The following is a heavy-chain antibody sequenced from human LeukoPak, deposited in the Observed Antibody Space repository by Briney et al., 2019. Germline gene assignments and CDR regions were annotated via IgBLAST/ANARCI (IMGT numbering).Heavy chain of an antibody. Sequence: SETLSLTCTVSGGSISSYDWSWIRQPPGKGLEWIGYTYYSGSTNYNPALKSRVTISVDTSKNQFSLKLSSLTAADTAVYYCARVSCSGGSCYRVDYWGQGTLVTVSS. CDR2: TYYSGST. D-gene: IGHD2-15*01. CDR3: ARVSCSGGSCYRVDY. J-gene: IGHJ4*02. V-gene: IGHV4-59*01. CDR1: GGSISSYD.